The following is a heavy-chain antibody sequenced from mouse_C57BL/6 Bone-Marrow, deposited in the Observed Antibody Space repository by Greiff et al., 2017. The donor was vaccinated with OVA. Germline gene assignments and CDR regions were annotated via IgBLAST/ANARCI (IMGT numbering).Heavy chain of an antibody. CDR3: TRGVYRRFAY. CDR1: GYTFTDYE. CDR2: IDPETGGT. J-gene: IGHJ3*01. D-gene: IGHD2-12*01. Sequence: QVHVKQSGAELVRPGASVTLSCKASGYTFTDYEMHWVKQTPVHGLEWIGAIDPETGGTAYNQKFKGKAILTADKSSSTAYMELRSLTSEDSAVYYCTRGVYRRFAYWGQGTLVTVSA. V-gene: IGHV1-15*01.